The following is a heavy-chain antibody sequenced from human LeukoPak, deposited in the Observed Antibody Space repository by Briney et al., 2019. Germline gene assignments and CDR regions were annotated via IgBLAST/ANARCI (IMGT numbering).Heavy chain of an antibody. CDR2: ISGSGGST. Sequence: GGSLRLSCAASGFTFSSYWMSWVRQAPGKGLEWVSAISGSGGSTYYADSVKGRFTISGDNSKNTLYLQMNSLRAEDTAVYYCAKRGAEVGATVAPGDYWGQGTLVTVSS. CDR3: AKRGAEVGATVAPGDY. D-gene: IGHD1-26*01. V-gene: IGHV3-23*01. J-gene: IGHJ4*02. CDR1: GFTFSSYW.